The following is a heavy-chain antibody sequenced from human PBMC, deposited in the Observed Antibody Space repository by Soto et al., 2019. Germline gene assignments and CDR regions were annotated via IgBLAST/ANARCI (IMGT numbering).Heavy chain of an antibody. CDR1: GGSISSGGYY. CDR2: IYYSGST. D-gene: IGHD3-3*01. J-gene: IGHJ4*02. Sequence: QVQLQESGPGLVKPSQTLSLTCTVSGGSISSGGYYWSWIRQHPGKGLEWIGYIYYSGSTYYNPSLKSRVTISVDTSKNQFSLKLSSVTAPDTAVYYCARVEHTRYDFWSGYYFDYWGQGTLVTVSS. V-gene: IGHV4-31*03. CDR3: ARVEHTRYDFWSGYYFDY.